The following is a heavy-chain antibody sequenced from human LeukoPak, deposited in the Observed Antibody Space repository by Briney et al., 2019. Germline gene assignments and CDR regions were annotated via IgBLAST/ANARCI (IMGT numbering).Heavy chain of an antibody. CDR2: ISSDGRNK. Sequence: GRSLRLSCAASGFTFSSYAMHWVRQAPGKGLEWVAVISSDGRNKYSADSVKGRFTVSRDNAKNSLHVQMNSLRAEDTAVYYCARVGSYGDDGLKGAMDVWGQGTTVTVSS. D-gene: IGHD4-17*01. CDR1: GFTFSSYA. CDR3: ARVGSYGDDGLKGAMDV. J-gene: IGHJ6*02. V-gene: IGHV3-30*04.